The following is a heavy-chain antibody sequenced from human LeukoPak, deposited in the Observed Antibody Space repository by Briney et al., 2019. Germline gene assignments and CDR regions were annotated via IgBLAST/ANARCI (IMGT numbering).Heavy chain of an antibody. CDR1: GFTVSSNY. V-gene: IGHV3-53*01. J-gene: IGHJ6*03. CDR3: ARETGVGALYYYYYMDV. Sequence: PGGSLRLSCAASGFTVSSNYMSWVRQAPGKGLEWVSVIYSGGSTYYADSVKGRFTISRDNSKNTLYLQMNSLRAEDTAVYYCARETGVGALYYYYYMDVWGKGTTVTVSS. D-gene: IGHD1-26*01. CDR2: IYSGGST.